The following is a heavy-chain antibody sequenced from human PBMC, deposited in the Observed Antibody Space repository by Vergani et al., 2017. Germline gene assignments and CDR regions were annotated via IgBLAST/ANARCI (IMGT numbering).Heavy chain of an antibody. J-gene: IGHJ5*02. Sequence: QVQLVQSGAEVKKPGASVKVSCKASGYTFTGYSMHWVRQAPGQGLEWMGWINPNSGGTNYAQKFQGRVTMTRDTSISTAYMELSRLRSDDTAVYYCARPPIAAAGDNWFDPWGQGTLVTVSS. CDR1: GYTFTGYS. D-gene: IGHD6-13*01. CDR2: INPNSGGT. V-gene: IGHV1-2*02. CDR3: ARPPIAAAGDNWFDP.